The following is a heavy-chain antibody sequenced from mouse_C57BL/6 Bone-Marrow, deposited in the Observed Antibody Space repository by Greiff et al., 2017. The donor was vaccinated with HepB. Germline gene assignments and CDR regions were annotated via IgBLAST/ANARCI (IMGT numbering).Heavy chain of an antibody. D-gene: IGHD3-2*02. CDR1: GYSITSGYY. V-gene: IGHV3-6*01. CDR2: ISYDGSN. CDR3: ARDTAQATFDY. Sequence: ESGPGLVKPSQSLSLTCSVTGYSITSGYYWNWIRQFPGNKLEWMGYISYDGSNNYNPSLKNRISITRDTSKNQFFLKLNSVTTEDTATYYCARDTAQATFDYWGQGTTLTVSS. J-gene: IGHJ2*01.